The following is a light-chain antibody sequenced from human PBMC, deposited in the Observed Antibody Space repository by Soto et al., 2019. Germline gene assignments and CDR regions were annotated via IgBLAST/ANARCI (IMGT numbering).Light chain of an antibody. CDR2: DVS. CDR1: SSDVGAYDY. J-gene: IGLJ3*02. Sequence: QSALTQPRSVSGSPGQSVTISCTGTSSDVGAYDYVSWNQQHPGKVPKLLIYDVSRRPSGVPDRFSGSKSGNTASLTISGLQAEDEADYYCCSYAGSYTWVFGGGTKVIVL. V-gene: IGLV2-11*01. CDR3: CSYAGSYTWV.